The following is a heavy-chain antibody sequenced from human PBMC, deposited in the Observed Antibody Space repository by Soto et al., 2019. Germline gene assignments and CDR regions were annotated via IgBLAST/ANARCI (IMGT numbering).Heavy chain of an antibody. V-gene: IGHV1-3*01. CDR2: INAGNGNT. CDR1: GYSFTSYA. Sequence: ALVKVPCKASGYSFTSYAMHWVRQAPGQRLEWMGWINAGNGNTKYSQKFQGRVTITRDTSASTAYMELSSLRSEDTAVYYCARDYYDSSDYTTNWFDPWGQGTLVTVSS. CDR3: ARDYYDSSDYTTNWFDP. J-gene: IGHJ5*02. D-gene: IGHD3-22*01.